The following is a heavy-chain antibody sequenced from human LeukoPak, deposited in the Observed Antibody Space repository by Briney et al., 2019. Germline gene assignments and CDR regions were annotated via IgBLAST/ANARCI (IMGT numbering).Heavy chain of an antibody. V-gene: IGHV3-23*01. CDR3: AKAARITIFGVVIHPFDY. CDR2: ISGSGGST. J-gene: IGHJ4*02. D-gene: IGHD3-3*01. Sequence: GRSLRLSCAASGFTFSSYGMHWVRQAPGKGLEWVSAISGSGGSTYYADSVKGRFTISRDNSKNTLYLQMNSLRAEDTTVYYCAKAARITIFGVVIHPFDYWGQGTLVTVSS. CDR1: GFTFSSYG.